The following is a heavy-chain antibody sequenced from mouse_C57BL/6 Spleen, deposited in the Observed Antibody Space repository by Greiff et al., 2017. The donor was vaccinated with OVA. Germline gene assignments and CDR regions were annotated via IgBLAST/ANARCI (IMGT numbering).Heavy chain of an antibody. CDR3: ARARMMVTRYFDV. J-gene: IGHJ1*03. CDR2: ISDGGSYP. V-gene: IGHV5-4*03. CDR1: GFTFSSYA. D-gene: IGHD2-3*01. Sequence: EVKLMESGGGLVKPGGSLKLSCAASGFTFSSYAMSWVRQTPEKRLEWVATISDGGSYPYNPEHVRGRFTISRDTAKNTLYLQMSHLKSEDTAMYYCARARMMVTRYFDVWGTGTTVTVSS.